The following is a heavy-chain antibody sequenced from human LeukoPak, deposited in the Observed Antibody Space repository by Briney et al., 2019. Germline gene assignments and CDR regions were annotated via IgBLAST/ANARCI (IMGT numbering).Heavy chain of an antibody. CDR3: ATDLHIAARPYTGAFDI. CDR1: GYTLTELS. V-gene: IGHV1-24*01. CDR2: FDPEDGET. Sequence: ASVKVSCKVSGYTLTELSMHWVRQAPGKGLEWMGGFDPEDGETIYAQKFQGRVTMTEDTSTDTAYMELSSLRSEDTAVYYCATDLHIAARPYTGAFDIWGQGTMVTASS. J-gene: IGHJ3*02. D-gene: IGHD6-6*01.